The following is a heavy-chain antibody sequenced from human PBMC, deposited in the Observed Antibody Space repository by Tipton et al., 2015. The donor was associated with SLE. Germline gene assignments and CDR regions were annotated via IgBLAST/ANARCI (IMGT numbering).Heavy chain of an antibody. D-gene: IGHD1-1*01. CDR3: ASNWNDSPYYYYGLYV. CDR1: GSSISSYH. Sequence: LRLSCAVSGSSISSYHWGWIRQPPGKGLEWIGSVYHSGGTYYNPSLKSRVTISVDTSKNQFSLNLSSVSAADTAVYYCASNWNDSPYYYYGLYVWGQGTTVTVSS. V-gene: IGHV4-38-2*01. CDR2: VYHSGGT. J-gene: IGHJ6*02.